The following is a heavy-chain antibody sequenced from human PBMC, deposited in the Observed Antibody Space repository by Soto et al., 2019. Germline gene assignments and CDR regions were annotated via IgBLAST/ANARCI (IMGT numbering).Heavy chain of an antibody. J-gene: IGHJ4*02. CDR2: INGDGSIT. Sequence: EVQLVESGGGSVQPGGSLRLSCGTSGFTFGSYWLDWVRQAPGKGLVWVSRINGDGSITTYADSVKGRVTVSRDHAANTLHLQMNDLRADDAGVYYCSRETVWFGESPQSGGQGTLVTVSS. CDR1: GFTFGSYW. D-gene: IGHD3-10*01. V-gene: IGHV3-74*01. CDR3: SRETVWFGESPQS.